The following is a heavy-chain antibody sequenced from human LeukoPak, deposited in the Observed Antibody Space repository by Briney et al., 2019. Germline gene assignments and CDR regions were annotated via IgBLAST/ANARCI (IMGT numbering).Heavy chain of an antibody. CDR3: ARGDYGDYAGPNWFDP. Sequence: PGGSLRLSCAASGFTFSNYAMHWVRQAPGKGLEWVAFIRYDGSNKYYGDSVKGRFTISRDNSKNTLYLQMNSLRAEDTAVYYCARGDYGDYAGPNWFDPWGQGTLVTVSS. CDR1: GFTFSNYA. V-gene: IGHV3-30*02. CDR2: IRYDGSNK. J-gene: IGHJ5*02. D-gene: IGHD4-17*01.